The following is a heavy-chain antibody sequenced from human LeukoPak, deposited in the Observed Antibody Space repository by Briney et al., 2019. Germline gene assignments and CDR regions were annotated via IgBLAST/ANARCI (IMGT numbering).Heavy chain of an antibody. CDR2: IYYSGST. CDR3: SGYDYVWGSLSRGYFDY. CDR1: GGSISSGDYY. V-gene: IGHV4-30-4*08. J-gene: IGHJ4*02. D-gene: IGHD3-16*01. Sequence: SQTLSLTCTVSGGSISSGDYYWSWIRQPPGKGLEWTGYIYYSGSTYYNPSLKSRVTISVDTSKNQFSLKLSSVTAADTAVYYCSGYDYVWGSLSRGYFDYWGQGTLVTVSS.